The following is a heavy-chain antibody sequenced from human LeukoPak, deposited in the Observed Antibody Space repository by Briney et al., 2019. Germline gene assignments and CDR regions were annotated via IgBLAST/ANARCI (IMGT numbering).Heavy chain of an antibody. D-gene: IGHD5-18*01. J-gene: IGHJ4*02. Sequence: GGSLRLSCAASGFTFSSYEMNWVRQAPGKGLEWVSYISSSGSTIYYADSVKGRFTISRDNAKNSLYLQMNSLRAEDTAVYYCAREGGIQLWLAYWGQGTLVTVSS. CDR2: ISSSGSTI. CDR3: AREGGIQLWLAY. CDR1: GFTFSSYE. V-gene: IGHV3-48*03.